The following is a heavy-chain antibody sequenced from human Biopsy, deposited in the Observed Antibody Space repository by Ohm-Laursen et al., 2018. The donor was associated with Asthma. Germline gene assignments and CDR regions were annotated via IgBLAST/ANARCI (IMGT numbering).Heavy chain of an antibody. J-gene: IGHJ5*02. CDR3: AREKVIESRGFQNWFDP. D-gene: IGHD3-16*02. V-gene: IGHV3-33*01. CDR1: GFTFSRHA. Sequence: SLRLSCSAPGFTFSRHALHWVRQAPGKGLEWVAGIYYDGSRKYYTESVKGRFTISRDNSKNRLYLEMASLRAKDTAVYYCAREKVIESRGFQNWFDPWGQGTLVHVSS. CDR2: IYYDGSRK.